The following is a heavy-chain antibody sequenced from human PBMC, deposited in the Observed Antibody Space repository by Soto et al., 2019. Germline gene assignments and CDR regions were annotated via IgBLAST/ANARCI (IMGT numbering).Heavy chain of an antibody. CDR1: GGSFSGYY. J-gene: IGHJ1*01. CDR3: AARRIAAAINNRFFQH. V-gene: IGHV4-34*01. CDR2: INHSGST. D-gene: IGHD6-13*01. Sequence: SETLSLTCAVYGGSFSGYYCSWIRQPPWKGLEWIGEINHSGSTNYNPSLKSRVTISVDTSKNQFSLKLSSVTAADTAVYYCAARRIAAAINNRFFQHCGQGTLFTVSS.